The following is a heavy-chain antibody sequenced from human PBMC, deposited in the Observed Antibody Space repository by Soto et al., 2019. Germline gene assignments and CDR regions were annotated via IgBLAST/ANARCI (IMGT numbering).Heavy chain of an antibody. CDR3: AREAGDDYGDFDDY. D-gene: IGHD4-17*01. CDR1: GGSIISYY. V-gene: IGHV4-4*07. Sequence: PSETLSLTCSVSGGSIISYYGSWIRQPAGKGLEWIGRIYSSGSTQYNPSLKSRVTMSVDRSKNQFSLQLTSVTAADTATYFCAREAGDDYGDFDDYWGQGLVVTVSS. J-gene: IGHJ4*02. CDR2: IYSSGST.